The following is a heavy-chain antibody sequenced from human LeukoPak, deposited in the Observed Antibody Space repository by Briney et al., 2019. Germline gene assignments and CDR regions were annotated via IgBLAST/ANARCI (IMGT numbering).Heavy chain of an antibody. J-gene: IGHJ3*02. D-gene: IGHD3-22*01. CDR3: ARDGITYYYDSSGYPTISSFDI. CDR2: IYSDGSS. Sequence: SQTLSLTCTVSGGSISIGGYYWSWIRQPAGKGLEWIGRIYSDGSSNCGPSLNSRVTISIDTSKNQFSLNLSSVTAADTAVYYCARDGITYYYDSSGYPTISSFDIWGQGTMVTVSS. CDR1: GGSISIGGYY. V-gene: IGHV4-61*02.